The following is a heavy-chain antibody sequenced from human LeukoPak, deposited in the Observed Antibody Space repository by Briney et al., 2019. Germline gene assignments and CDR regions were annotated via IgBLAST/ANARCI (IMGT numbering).Heavy chain of an antibody. Sequence: ETSETLSLTCTVSGGSISSNYWSWIRQPAGKGLEWIGRIYNSGSTNYNTNYNPSLSSRATMSVDTSKKQFSLKLSSVTAAGTAVYYCACSSSGWFWNYWGQGTLVTVSS. D-gene: IGHD6-19*01. CDR1: GGSISSNY. J-gene: IGHJ4*02. CDR3: ACSSSGWFWNY. CDR2: IYNSGST. V-gene: IGHV4-4*07.